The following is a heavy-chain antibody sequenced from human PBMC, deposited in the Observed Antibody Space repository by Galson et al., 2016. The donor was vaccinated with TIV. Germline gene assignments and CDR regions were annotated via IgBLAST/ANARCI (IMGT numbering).Heavy chain of an antibody. Sequence: QSGAEVKKPGASVKVSCKASGYTFAGYYLHWVRQAPGQGLEWMGWINTNSGDTTYAQMFQGRVTMTRDTSSNTAYMELRRLRSDDTTVYYCARGLLLLEWLLYWDLWGQGPLVTVSS. CDR2: INTNSGDT. V-gene: IGHV1-2*02. CDR1: GYTFAGYY. CDR3: ARGLLLLEWLLYWDL. J-gene: IGHJ5*02. D-gene: IGHD3-3*01.